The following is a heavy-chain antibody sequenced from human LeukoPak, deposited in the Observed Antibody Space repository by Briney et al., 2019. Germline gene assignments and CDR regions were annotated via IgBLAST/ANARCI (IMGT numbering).Heavy chain of an antibody. CDR1: GFTFSSYA. J-gene: IGHJ6*04. CDR2: ISYDGSNK. D-gene: IGHD3-3*01. Sequence: GGSLRLSCAASGFTFSSYAMHWVRQAPGKGLEWVAVISYDGSNKYYADSVKGRFTISRDNSKNTLYLQMDSLRAEDTAVYYCARAYYDFWSGYQMDVWGKGTTVTVSS. V-gene: IGHV3-30*01. CDR3: ARAYYDFWSGYQMDV.